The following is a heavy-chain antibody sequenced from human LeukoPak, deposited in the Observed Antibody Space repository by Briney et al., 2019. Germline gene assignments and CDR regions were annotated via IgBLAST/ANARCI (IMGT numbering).Heavy chain of an antibody. CDR3: ARRGYYYDSSGSPRDDAFDI. D-gene: IGHD3-22*01. CDR2: INPNSGGT. CDR1: GYTFTGYY. Sequence: ASVKVSFKASGYTFTGYYMHWVRQAPGQGLEWMGWINPNSGGTNYAQKFQGRVTMTRDTSISTAYMELSRLRSDDTAVYYCARRGYYYDSSGSPRDDAFDIWGQGTMVTVSS. J-gene: IGHJ3*02. V-gene: IGHV1-2*02.